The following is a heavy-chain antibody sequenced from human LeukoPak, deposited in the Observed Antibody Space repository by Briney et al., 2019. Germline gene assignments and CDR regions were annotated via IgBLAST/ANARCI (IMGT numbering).Heavy chain of an antibody. Sequence: SVKVSCKASGGTFSSYAISWVRQAPGQGLEWMGGIIPIFGTANYAQKFQGRVTITADESTSTAHMELSSLRSEDTAVYYCASLIGYCSSTSCYDYWGQGTLVTVSS. CDR2: IIPIFGTA. V-gene: IGHV1-69*13. CDR1: GGTFSSYA. D-gene: IGHD2-2*01. CDR3: ASLIGYCSSTSCYDY. J-gene: IGHJ4*02.